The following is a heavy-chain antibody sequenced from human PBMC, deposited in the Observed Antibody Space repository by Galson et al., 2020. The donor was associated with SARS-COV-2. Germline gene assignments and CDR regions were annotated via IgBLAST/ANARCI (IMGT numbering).Heavy chain of an antibody. V-gene: IGHV3-7*01. J-gene: IGHJ1*01. D-gene: IGHD3-3*01. CDR3: ARGSRFYDFWSGRAEYFQH. Sequence: GGSLRLSCRGSGFTFSNYWINWVRQAPGQGLEWVANIKQYGSERYYVESVKGRFTISRDNAQNSLYLQMDSLRDDDTAVYFCARGSRFYDFWSGRAEYFQHWGLGTLVTVSS. CDR2: IKQYGSER. CDR1: GFTFSNYW.